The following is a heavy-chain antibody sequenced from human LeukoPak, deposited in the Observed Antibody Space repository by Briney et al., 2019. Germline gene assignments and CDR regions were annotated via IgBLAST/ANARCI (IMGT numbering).Heavy chain of an antibody. J-gene: IGHJ6*03. D-gene: IGHD6-6*01. CDR3: ARDWGVGGRPGYMDV. CDR1: GGSFSGYY. V-gene: IGHV4-59*01. Sequence: PSETLSLTCAVYGGSFSGYYWSWIRQPPGKGLEWIGYIYYSGSTNYNPSLKSRVTILVDTSKNQFSLKLSSVTAADTAAYFCARDWGVGGRPGYMDVWGKGTTVTVSS. CDR2: IYYSGST.